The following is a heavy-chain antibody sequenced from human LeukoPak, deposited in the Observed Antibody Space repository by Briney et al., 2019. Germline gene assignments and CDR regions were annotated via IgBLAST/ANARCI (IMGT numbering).Heavy chain of an antibody. J-gene: IGHJ4*02. D-gene: IGHD2-2*01. CDR2: TSYDGSNK. CDR3: AKDLDIVVVPAAHGYYFDY. Sequence: GGSLRLSCAASGFTFGSYGMHWVRQAPGKGLEWVAVTSYDGSNKYYADSVKGRFTISRDNSKNTLYLQMNSLRAEDTAVYYCAKDLDIVVVPAAHGYYFDYWGQGTLVTVSS. CDR1: GFTFGSYG. V-gene: IGHV3-30*18.